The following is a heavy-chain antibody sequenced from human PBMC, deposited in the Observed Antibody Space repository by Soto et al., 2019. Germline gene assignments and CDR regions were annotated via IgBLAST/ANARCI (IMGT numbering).Heavy chain of an antibody. D-gene: IGHD3-16*01. CDR1: GGSISSVY. CDR3: ARAACAYAFDI. J-gene: IGHJ3*02. V-gene: IGHV4-59*01. Sequence: SETLSLTCTVSGGSISSVYWSWVRQPPGKGLEWIGYIYYSGSTNYNPSLKSRVTISVDTSKTQFSLKLTSVTAADTAVYYCARAACAYAFDIWGQGTMVTVS. CDR2: IYYSGST.